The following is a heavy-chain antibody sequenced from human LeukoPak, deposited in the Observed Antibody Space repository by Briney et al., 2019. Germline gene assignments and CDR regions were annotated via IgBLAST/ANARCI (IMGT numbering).Heavy chain of an antibody. V-gene: IGHV4-4*07. CDR1: GASIGSFY. Sequence: PSETLSLTCTVSGASIGSFYWSWIRQPAGKGLEWIGRIYTTGSTSYNPSLKSRVTTSVDTSKNQFSLKLNSVTAADTAFYYCASTYSDTDWNFDYWGQGTLVTVSS. CDR3: ASTYSDTDWNFDY. D-gene: IGHD5-12*01. J-gene: IGHJ4*02. CDR2: IYTTGST.